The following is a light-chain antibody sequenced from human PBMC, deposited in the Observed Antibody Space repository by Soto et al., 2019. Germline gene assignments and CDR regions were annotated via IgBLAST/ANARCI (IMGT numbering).Light chain of an antibody. V-gene: IGKV3-20*01. Sequence: EIVLTQSPGTLSLSPGERSTLTCRASQSITSRYLAWYQQKPGQAPRLLIYGASIRASGISDRFSGSGSGTDFTLTISSLEAEDFAVYYWQHHCRSARTFTFGPGTKVDI. CDR3: QHHCRSARTFT. CDR1: QSITSRY. CDR2: GAS. J-gene: IGKJ3*01.